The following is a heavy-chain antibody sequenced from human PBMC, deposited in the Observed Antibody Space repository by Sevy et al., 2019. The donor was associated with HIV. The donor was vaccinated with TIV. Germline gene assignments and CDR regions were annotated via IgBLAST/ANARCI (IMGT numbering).Heavy chain of an antibody. CDR3: ARGYRSSYYFDS. J-gene: IGHJ4*02. Sequence: SETLSLTCTVSDGSISRYYWSWIRQPPGKGLEWIGYIDYSGSANYNPSLKSRVTMSVDTSKILFSLQVSSVTAADTAVYYCARGYRSSYYFDSWGQGALVTVSS. V-gene: IGHV4-59*01. CDR2: IDYSGSA. CDR1: DGSISRYY. D-gene: IGHD6-6*01.